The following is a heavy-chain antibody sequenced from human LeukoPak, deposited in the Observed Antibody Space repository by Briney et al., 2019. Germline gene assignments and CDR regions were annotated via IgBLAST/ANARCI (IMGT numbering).Heavy chain of an antibody. D-gene: IGHD2-2*01. CDR2: ISYDGSNK. Sequence: GRSLRLSCAASGFTFSSYAMHWVRQAPGKGLEWVAVISYDGSNKYYADSVKGRFTISRDNSKNTLYLQMNSLRAEDTAVYYCARAMFRDIVVVPADYWGQGTLVTVSS. CDR1: GFTFSSYA. V-gene: IGHV3-30-3*01. CDR3: ARAMFRDIVVVPADY. J-gene: IGHJ4*02.